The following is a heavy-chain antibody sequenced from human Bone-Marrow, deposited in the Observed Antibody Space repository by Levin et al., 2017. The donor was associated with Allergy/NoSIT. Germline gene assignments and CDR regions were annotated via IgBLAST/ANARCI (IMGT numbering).Heavy chain of an antibody. V-gene: IGHV5-51*01. CDR3: AKPEEKGDLTHFDY. CDR1: GFFFTTYW. D-gene: IGHD2-21*02. CDR2: VYPADSDT. Sequence: GESLKISCQGSGFFFTTYWIAWVRQMPGKGLEWMGTVYPADSDTTYSPSFQGQVTISADKSISTAFLQWDSLKASDTAIYFCAKPEEKGDLTHFDYWGQGTLVTVSS. J-gene: IGHJ4*02.